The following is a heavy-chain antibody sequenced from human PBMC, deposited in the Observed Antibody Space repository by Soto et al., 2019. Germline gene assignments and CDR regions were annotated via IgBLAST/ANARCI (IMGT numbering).Heavy chain of an antibody. CDR1: GGTFSSYA. Sequence: QVQLVQSGAEVKKPGSSVKVSCKASGGTFSSYAISWVRQAPGQGLEWMGGIIPIFGTANYAQKFQGRVTITADESASTAYMEPSSLRSEDTAVYYCARGKGITMIVVVSGYGMDVWGQGTTVTVSS. CDR3: ARGKGITMIVVVSGYGMDV. V-gene: IGHV1-69*01. CDR2: IIPIFGTA. D-gene: IGHD3-22*01. J-gene: IGHJ6*02.